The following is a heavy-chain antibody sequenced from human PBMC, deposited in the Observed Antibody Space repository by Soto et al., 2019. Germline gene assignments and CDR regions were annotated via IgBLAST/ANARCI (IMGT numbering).Heavy chain of an antibody. CDR2: IYSGGST. V-gene: IGHV3-53*01. D-gene: IGHD3-10*01. Sequence: GSLRLSCAASGFTVSSNYMSWVRQAPGKGLEWVSVIYSGGSTYYADSVKGRFTISRDNSKNTLYLQMNSLRAEDTAVYYCAGTMASYYYYGMDVWGQGTTGTVS. J-gene: IGHJ6*02. CDR1: GFTVSSNY. CDR3: AGTMASYYYYGMDV.